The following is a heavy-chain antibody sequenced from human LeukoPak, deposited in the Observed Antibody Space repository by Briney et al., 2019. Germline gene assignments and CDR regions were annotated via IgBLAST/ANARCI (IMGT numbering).Heavy chain of an antibody. V-gene: IGHV3-66*01. CDR1: GFTVSSSY. D-gene: IGHD6-25*01. CDR3: ATSSGWTGVFDY. Sequence: GGSLRLSCAASGFTVSSSYMSWVRKAPGKGLEWVSVIYSEGFTYYADSVKGRFTISRDNSRNTVYLQMHDLRVEDTAVYYCATSSGWTGVFDYWGQGTVVTVSS. J-gene: IGHJ4*02. CDR2: IYSEGFT.